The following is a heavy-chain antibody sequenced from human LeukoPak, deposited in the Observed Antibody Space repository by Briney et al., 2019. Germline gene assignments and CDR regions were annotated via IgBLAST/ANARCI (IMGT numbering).Heavy chain of an antibody. V-gene: IGHV3-48*02. Sequence: GGSLRLSCAASGFTFSSYGMNWVRQAPGKGLEWVSHISFSGNTIYYADSVKGRFTISRDNAKNLLYLQMNSLRDEDTAVYYCAREGYYNMDVWGQGTTVTVSS. CDR1: GFTFSSYG. CDR3: AREGYYNMDV. J-gene: IGHJ6*02. CDR2: ISFSGNTI.